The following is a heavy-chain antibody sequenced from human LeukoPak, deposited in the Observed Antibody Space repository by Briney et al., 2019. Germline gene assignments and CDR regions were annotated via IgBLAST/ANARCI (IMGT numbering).Heavy chain of an antibody. D-gene: IGHD2-2*01. V-gene: IGHV1-58*02. CDR3: AAGDSTSPFQH. CDR2: IVVGSDNT. Sequence: SVKVSCKASGFTFTSSAMQWVRQARGQRLGWIGWIVVGSDNTNYAQKFQERVTIIRDMSTSTAYMELSSLRSEDTAVYYCAAGDSTSPFQHWGQGTLVTVSS. CDR1: GFTFTSSA. J-gene: IGHJ1*01.